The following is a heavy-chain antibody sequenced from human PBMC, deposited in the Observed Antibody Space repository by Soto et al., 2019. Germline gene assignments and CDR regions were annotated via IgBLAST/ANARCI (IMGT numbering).Heavy chain of an antibody. D-gene: IGHD3-16*02. CDR3: ARVAIVIVACAHSRVFDT. V-gene: IGHV4-31*03. CDR2: ISYSGTT. J-gene: IGHJ3*02. Sequence: QVQLQESGPGLVKPSQTLSLTCIVSGGSINSGGYYWSWIRHHPGKGLEWIGHISYSGTTYYNRSLKSRLLVSLDTSTNQFSLALSCVTAADTALYYCARVAIVIVACAHSRVFDTWGHGTMVTVSS. CDR1: GGSINSGGYY.